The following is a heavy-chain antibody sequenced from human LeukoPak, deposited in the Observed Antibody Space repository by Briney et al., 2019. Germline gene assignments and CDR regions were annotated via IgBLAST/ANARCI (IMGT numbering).Heavy chain of an antibody. V-gene: IGHV4-59*13. CDR2: IYYSGST. CDR1: GGSISSYY. Sequence: SETLSLTCTVSGGSISSYYWSWIRQPPGKGLEWIGYIYYSGSTNYNPSLKSRVTISVDTSKNQFSLKLSSVTAADTAVYYCARGPGGLWFDYWGQGTLVTVSS. D-gene: IGHD3-10*01. J-gene: IGHJ4*02. CDR3: ARGPGGLWFDY.